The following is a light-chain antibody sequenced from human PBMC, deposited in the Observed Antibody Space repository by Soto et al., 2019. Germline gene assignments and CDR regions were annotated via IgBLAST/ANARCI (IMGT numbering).Light chain of an antibody. V-gene: IGKV3-20*01. Sequence: EIVLTQSPGTLSLSPGERATLSCRASQSVSSSLAWYQQKPGQAPRLLIYGASSRATGIPDRFSGSGSGPDFTLTIRRLEPEDFAVYFCQHYGSSRTFGQGTKVEIK. CDR3: QHYGSSRT. CDR1: QSVSSS. J-gene: IGKJ1*01. CDR2: GAS.